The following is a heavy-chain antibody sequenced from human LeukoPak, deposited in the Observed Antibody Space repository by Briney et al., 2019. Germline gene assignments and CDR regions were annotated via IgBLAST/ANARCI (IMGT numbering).Heavy chain of an antibody. V-gene: IGHV3-7*03. CDR3: ARAGGPNWFDP. D-gene: IGHD2-15*01. CDR1: GGSISSSSYY. J-gene: IGHJ5*02. CDR2: IKQDGSEK. Sequence: ETLSLTCTVSGGSISSSSYYWGWVRQAPGKGLEWVANIKQDGSEKYYVDSVKGRFTISRDNAKNSLYLQMNSLRAEDTAVYYCARAGGPNWFDPWGQGTLVTVSS.